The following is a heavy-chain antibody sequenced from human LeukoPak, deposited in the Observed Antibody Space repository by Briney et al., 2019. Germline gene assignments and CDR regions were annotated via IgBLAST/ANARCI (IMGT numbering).Heavy chain of an antibody. CDR2: IKQNGAEE. CDR1: GFTFRSFW. CDR3: ARYTVVSSPGAFDL. V-gene: IGHV3-7*03. D-gene: IGHD2-21*01. J-gene: IGHJ3*01. Sequence: GGSLRLSCAASGFTFRSFWMSWVRQAPGKRLEWVANIKQNGAEEYYMDSVKGRFAISRDNAKNSVSLQMNSLRVEDTAMYYCARYTVVSSPGAFDLWGQGTMVTVSS.